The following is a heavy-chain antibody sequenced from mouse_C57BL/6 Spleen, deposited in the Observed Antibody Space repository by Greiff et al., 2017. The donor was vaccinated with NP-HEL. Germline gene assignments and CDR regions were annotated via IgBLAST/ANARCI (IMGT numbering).Heavy chain of an antibody. D-gene: IGHD2-3*01. CDR1: GYTFTSYG. CDR2: IYIGNGYT. CDR3: ARKRVYDGYFEGYFDY. J-gene: IGHJ2*01. Sequence: EVQLQQSGAELVRPGSSVKMSCKTSGYTFTSYGINWVKQRPGQGLEWIGYIYIGNGYTEYNEKFKGKATLTSDTSSSTAYMQLSSLTSEDSAIYFCARKRVYDGYFEGYFDYWGQGTTLTVSS. V-gene: IGHV1-58*01.